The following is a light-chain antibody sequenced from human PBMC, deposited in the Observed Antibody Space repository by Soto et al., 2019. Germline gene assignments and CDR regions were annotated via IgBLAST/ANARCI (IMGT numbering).Light chain of an antibody. CDR1: QSVSRH. V-gene: IGKV3-11*01. CDR3: QHRSSWPTLT. CDR2: DAS. J-gene: IGKJ4*01. Sequence: DSVLTQSPATLSLSPGERATLSCRASQSVSRHLAWYQQKPGQAPRLLIYDASNRATGIPARFSGSGSGTDFTLTISSLEPEDFAIYYCQHRSSWPTLTFGGGTKVEIK.